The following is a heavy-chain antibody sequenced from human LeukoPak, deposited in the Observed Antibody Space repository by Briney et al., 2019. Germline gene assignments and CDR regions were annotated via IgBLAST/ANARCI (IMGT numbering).Heavy chain of an antibody. V-gene: IGHV4-59*01. CDR1: GGSISTYY. CDR2: IYYLAST. J-gene: IGHJ4*02. Sequence: SETLSLTCTVSGGSISTYYWSWIRQPPGKGLEWIGYIYYLASTNYNPSLKSRVTISVDTSKNQISLKLNSVTAADTAVYYCARDRSSWSFADWGQGTLVTVSS. D-gene: IGHD6-13*01. CDR3: ARDRSSWSFAD.